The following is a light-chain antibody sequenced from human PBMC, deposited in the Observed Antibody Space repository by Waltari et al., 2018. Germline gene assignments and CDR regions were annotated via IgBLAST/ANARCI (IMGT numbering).Light chain of an antibody. CDR2: GAS. CDR3: QQYGSSQWT. V-gene: IGKV3-20*01. J-gene: IGKJ1*01. Sequence: EIVLTQSPATLSLSPGERATRSCRASQSVSSSYLAWYQQKPGQAPRLLIYGASSRATGIPDRFSGSGSGTDFTLTISRLEPEDFAVYYCQQYGSSQWTFGQGTKVEIK. CDR1: QSVSSSY.